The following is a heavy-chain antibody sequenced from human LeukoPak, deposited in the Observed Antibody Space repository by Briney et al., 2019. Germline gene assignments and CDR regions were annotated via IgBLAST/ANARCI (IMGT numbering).Heavy chain of an antibody. Sequence: KPSETLSLTCTVSGGSISSYYWSWIRQPAGKGLEWIGYIYYSGSTNYNPSLKSRVTISVDTSKNQFSLKLSSVTAADTAVYYCARSLPLRSSDWLPPPLYYYYGMDVWGQGTTVTVSS. CDR3: ARSLPLRSSDWLPPPLYYYYGMDV. J-gene: IGHJ6*02. D-gene: IGHD3-9*01. CDR2: IYYSGST. CDR1: GGSISSYY. V-gene: IGHV4-59*01.